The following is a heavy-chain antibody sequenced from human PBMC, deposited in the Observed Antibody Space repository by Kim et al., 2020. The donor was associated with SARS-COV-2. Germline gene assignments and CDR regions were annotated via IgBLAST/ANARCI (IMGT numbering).Heavy chain of an antibody. CDR3: ARWRAHEWGFDY. Sequence: ASVKVSCKASGYTFTSYAMHWVRQAPGQRLEWMGWINAGNGNTKYSQKFQGRVTITRDTSASTAYMELSSLRSEDTAVYYCARWRAHEWGFDYWGQGTLVTVSS. V-gene: IGHV1-3*01. D-gene: IGHD1-26*01. CDR1: GYTFTSYA. J-gene: IGHJ4*02. CDR2: INAGNGNT.